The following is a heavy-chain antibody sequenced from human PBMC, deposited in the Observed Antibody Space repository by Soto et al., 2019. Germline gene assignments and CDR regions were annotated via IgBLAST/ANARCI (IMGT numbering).Heavy chain of an antibody. CDR1: GGSFSGYY. CDR3: ARGLRSSFVVVVAVKDWFDP. D-gene: IGHD2-15*01. J-gene: IGHJ5*02. Sequence: QVQLQQWGAGLLKPSETLSLTCAVYGGSFSGYYWSWIRQPPGKGLEWIGEINHSGSTNYNPSLXXRLARPVDTSXXQXSXXLSSVTAADTAVYYCARGLRSSFVVVVAVKDWFDPWGQGTLVTVSS. CDR2: INHSGST. V-gene: IGHV4-34*01.